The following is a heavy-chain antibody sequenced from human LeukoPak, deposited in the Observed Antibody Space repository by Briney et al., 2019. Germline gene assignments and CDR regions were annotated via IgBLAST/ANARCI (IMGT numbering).Heavy chain of an antibody. J-gene: IGHJ4*02. Sequence: SETLSLTCTVSGGSISSSSYYWGWTRQPPGKGLEWIGSIYYSGSTYYNPSLKSRVTISVDTSKNQFSLKLSSVTAADTAVCYCARHRLVPSGSYPDYWGQGTLVTVSS. CDR2: IYYSGST. V-gene: IGHV4-39*01. CDR3: ARHRLVPSGSYPDY. D-gene: IGHD1-26*01. CDR1: GGSISSSSYY.